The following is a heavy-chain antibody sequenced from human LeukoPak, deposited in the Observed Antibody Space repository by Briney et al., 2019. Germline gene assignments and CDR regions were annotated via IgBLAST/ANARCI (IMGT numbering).Heavy chain of an antibody. V-gene: IGHV4-34*01. CDR3: AREPYYDFWGGYYDAFDI. Sequence: PSETLSLTCGVSGGSFSGYYWSWIRQPPGKGLEWIGDINHSGFTNYNPSLKSRVTISVDTSNNQISLKLSSVTAADTAVYYCAREPYYDFWGGYYDAFDIWGQGTMVTVSS. CDR2: INHSGFT. CDR1: GGSFSGYY. D-gene: IGHD3-3*01. J-gene: IGHJ3*02.